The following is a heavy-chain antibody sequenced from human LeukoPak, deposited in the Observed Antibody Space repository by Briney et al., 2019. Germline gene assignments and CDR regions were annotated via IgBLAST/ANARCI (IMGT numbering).Heavy chain of an antibody. V-gene: IGHV4-34*01. Sequence: PSETLSLTCAVYGGSFSGYYWSWIRQPPGKGLEWIGEINHSGSTNYNPSLKSRVTISVDTSKNQFSLQLSSVTAADTAVYYCAREMGILTGYFQGYYFDYWGQGTLVTVSS. D-gene: IGHD3-9*01. CDR2: INHSGST. CDR1: GGSFSGYY. CDR3: AREMGILTGYFQGYYFDY. J-gene: IGHJ4*02.